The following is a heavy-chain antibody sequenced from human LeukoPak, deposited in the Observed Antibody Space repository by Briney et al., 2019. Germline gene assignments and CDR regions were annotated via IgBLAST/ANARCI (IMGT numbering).Heavy chain of an antibody. CDR3: AKSNGYGLVDI. CDR2: MSPKGGNT. V-gene: IGHV1-8*01. D-gene: IGHD3-10*01. J-gene: IGHJ3*02. Sequence: ASVKVSCKASGYTFISYDIDWVRQVTGQGLEWMGWMSPKGGNTDYAQKFKGRVTMTRNTSINTAYLELSSLTSDDTAVYYCAKSNGYGLVDIWGQGTMVTVSS. CDR1: GYTFISYD.